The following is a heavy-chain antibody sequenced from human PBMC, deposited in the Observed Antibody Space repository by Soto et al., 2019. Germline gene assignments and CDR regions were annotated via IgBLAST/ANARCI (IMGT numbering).Heavy chain of an antibody. CDR3: ARGPQRDSKPTQFDY. V-gene: IGHV4-34*01. D-gene: IGHD4-4*01. Sequence: SETLSLTCAVYGGSFSGYYWSWIRQPPGKGLEWIGEINHSGSTNYNPSLKSRVTISVDTSKNQFSLKLSSVTAADTAVYYCARGPQRDSKPTQFDYWGQGTLVTVSS. CDR1: GGSFSGYY. CDR2: INHSGST. J-gene: IGHJ4*02.